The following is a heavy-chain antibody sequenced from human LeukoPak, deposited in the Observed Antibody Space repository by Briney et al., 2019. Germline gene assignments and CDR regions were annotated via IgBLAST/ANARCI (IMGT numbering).Heavy chain of an antibody. CDR1: GFTFSSYA. Sequence: AGGSLRLSCAASGFTFSSYAMSWVRQAPGKGLEWVSAISGSGGSTYYADSVKGRFTISRDNSKNTLYLQMNSLRAEDTAVYYCAKTYYYDSSGYYDYWGQGTLVTVSS. D-gene: IGHD3-22*01. CDR3: AKTYYYDSSGYYDY. J-gene: IGHJ4*02. CDR2: ISGSGGST. V-gene: IGHV3-23*01.